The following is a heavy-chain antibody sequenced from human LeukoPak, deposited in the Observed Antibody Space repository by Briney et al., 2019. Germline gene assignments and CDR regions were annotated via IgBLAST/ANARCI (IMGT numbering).Heavy chain of an antibody. V-gene: IGHV4-34*01. J-gene: IGHJ5*02. CDR3: ARGRVTYYYDSSGYLPWFDP. CDR1: GGSFSGYY. Sequence: SETLSLTCAVYGGSFSGYYWSWIRQPPGKGLEWIGEINHSGSTNYNPSLKSRVTISVDTSKNQFSLKLSSVTAADTAVYYCARGRVTYYYDSSGYLPWFDPWGQGTLVTVSP. D-gene: IGHD3-22*01. CDR2: INHSGST.